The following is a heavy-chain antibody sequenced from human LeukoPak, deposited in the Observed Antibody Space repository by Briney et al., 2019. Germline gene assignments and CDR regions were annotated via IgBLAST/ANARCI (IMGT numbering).Heavy chain of an antibody. V-gene: IGHV1-18*01. J-gene: IGHJ4*02. CDR1: GYTFTSYG. CDR2: ISAYNGNT. Sequence: ASVKVSCKASGYTFTSYGISWVRQAPGQGLEWMGWISAYNGNTNYAQKLQGRVTITTDESTSTAYMELSSLRSEDTAVYYCAIFSDFWSGYYMDYWGQGTLVTVSS. CDR3: AIFSDFWSGYYMDY. D-gene: IGHD3-3*01.